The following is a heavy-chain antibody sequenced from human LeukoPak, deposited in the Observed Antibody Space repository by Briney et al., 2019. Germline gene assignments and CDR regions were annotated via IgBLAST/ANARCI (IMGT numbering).Heavy chain of an antibody. Sequence: SVKVSCKASGGTFSSYAISWVRQAPGQGLEWIGGIIPIFGTANYAQKFQGRVTITADESTSTAYMELSSLRSEDTAVYYCAREYCGGDCYSPADYWGQGTLVTVSS. D-gene: IGHD2-21*02. V-gene: IGHV1-69*13. CDR1: GGTFSSYA. CDR3: AREYCGGDCYSPADY. J-gene: IGHJ4*02. CDR2: IIPIFGTA.